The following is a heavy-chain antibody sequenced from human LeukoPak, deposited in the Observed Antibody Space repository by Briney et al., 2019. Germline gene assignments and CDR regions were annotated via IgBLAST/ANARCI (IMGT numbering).Heavy chain of an antibody. V-gene: IGHV3-7*01. D-gene: IGHD2-21*01. CDR3: AEGGSYSDY. J-gene: IGHJ4*02. CDR2: IKEDGSQK. Sequence: PGGSLRLSCAASGFSFTTHWMTWVRQAPGKGLEWVANIKEDGSQKHYVDSVKGRFTISRDNAKNSLYLQMDSLRAEDTAVYYCAEGGSYSDYWGQGILVTVSS. CDR1: GFSFTTHW.